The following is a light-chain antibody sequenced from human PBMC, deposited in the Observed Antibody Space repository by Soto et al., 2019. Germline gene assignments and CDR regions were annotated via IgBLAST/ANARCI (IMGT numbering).Light chain of an antibody. V-gene: IGLV2-23*01. CDR2: QDN. CDR1: SSNVGSYNR. CDR3: CSYAGGSLFYV. J-gene: IGLJ1*01. Sequence: QAVLTQPASVSGSPGQSITISCTGTSSNVGSYNRGSWYEHHPGKAPKLLIFQDNKRPSGISDRFSGSKSGHTASLTISGLQAEDEADYYCCSYAGGSLFYVFGPGSLGTV.